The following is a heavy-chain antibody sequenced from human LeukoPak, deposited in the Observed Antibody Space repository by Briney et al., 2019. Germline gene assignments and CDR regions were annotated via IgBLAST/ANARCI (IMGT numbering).Heavy chain of an antibody. V-gene: IGHV3-30*18. CDR1: GFTFSSYG. CDR2: ISYDGSNK. J-gene: IGHJ6*02. D-gene: IGHD6-13*01. CDR3: AKDRIAAVEPYYYYYGMDV. Sequence: GGSLRLSCAASGFTFSSYGMHWVHQAPGKGLEWVAVISYDGSNKYYADSVKGRFTISRDNSKNTLYLQMNSLRAEDTAVYYCAKDRIAAVEPYYYYYGMDVWGQGTTVTVSS.